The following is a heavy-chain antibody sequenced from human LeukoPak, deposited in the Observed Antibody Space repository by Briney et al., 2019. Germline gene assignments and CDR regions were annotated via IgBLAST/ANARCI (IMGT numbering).Heavy chain of an antibody. Sequence: SVKVSCKASGGTFSSYAISWVRQAPGQGLKWMGGIIPIFGTANYAQKFQGRVTITTDESTSTAYMELSGLRSEDTAVYYCARSGVAAVSYYYYYYMDVWGKGTTVTVSS. D-gene: IGHD2-15*01. J-gene: IGHJ6*03. V-gene: IGHV1-69*05. CDR1: GGTFSSYA. CDR3: ARSGVAAVSYYYYYYMDV. CDR2: IIPIFGTA.